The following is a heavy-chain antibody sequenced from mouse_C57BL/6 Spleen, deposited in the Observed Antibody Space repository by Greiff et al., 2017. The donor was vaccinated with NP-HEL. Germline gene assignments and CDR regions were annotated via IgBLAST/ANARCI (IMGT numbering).Heavy chain of an antibody. CDR2: INPGSGGT. D-gene: IGHD1-1*01. CDR1: GYAFTNYL. CDR3: AGIGDYYGKGYFDV. J-gene: IGHJ1*03. Sequence: QVQLQQSGAELVRPGTSVKVSCKASGYAFTNYLIEWVKQRPGQGLEWIGVINPGSGGTNYNEKFKGKATLTADKSSSTAYMQLSSLTSEDSAVYFCAGIGDYYGKGYFDVWGTGTTVTVSS. V-gene: IGHV1-54*01.